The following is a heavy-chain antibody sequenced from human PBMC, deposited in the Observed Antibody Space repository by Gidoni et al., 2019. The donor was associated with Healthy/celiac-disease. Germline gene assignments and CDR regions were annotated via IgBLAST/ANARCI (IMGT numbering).Heavy chain of an antibody. CDR2: IIPILGIA. Sequence: QVQLVQSGAEVKKPGSSVKVSCKASGGTFSSYTISWVRQAPGQGLEWMGRIIPILGIANHAQKFQGRVTITADKSTSTAYMELSSLRSEDTAVYYCAADNGGTGWFDPWGQGTLVTVSS. CDR1: GGTFSSYT. J-gene: IGHJ5*02. CDR3: AADNGGTGWFDP. D-gene: IGHD1-20*01. V-gene: IGHV1-69*02.